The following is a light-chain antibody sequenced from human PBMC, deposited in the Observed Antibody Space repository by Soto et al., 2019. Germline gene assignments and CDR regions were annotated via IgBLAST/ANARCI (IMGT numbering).Light chain of an antibody. CDR1: QSISSY. CDR2: AAS. J-gene: IGKJ4*01. CDR3: QQIYSAPLT. Sequence: DIQLTQSPSSLSASVGDRVTITFRASQSISSYLNWYQQKPGKAPKLLIYAASSLQSGVPSRFSGSGSETEFTLSISSLQPEDFATYFCQQIYSAPLTFGGGTKVDNK. V-gene: IGKV1-39*01.